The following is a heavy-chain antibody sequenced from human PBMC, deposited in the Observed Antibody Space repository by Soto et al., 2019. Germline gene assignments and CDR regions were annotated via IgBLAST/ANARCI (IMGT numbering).Heavy chain of an antibody. CDR2: IIPIFGTA. D-gene: IGHD3-22*01. J-gene: IGHJ4*02. Sequence: SVKVSCKASGGTFSSYAISWVRQAPGQGLEWMGGIIPIFGTANYAQKFQGRVTITADESTSTAYMELSSLRSEDTAVYYCVYYYDSSGYSFDYWGQGTLVTVSS. CDR1: GGTFSSYA. CDR3: VYYYDSSGYSFDY. V-gene: IGHV1-69*13.